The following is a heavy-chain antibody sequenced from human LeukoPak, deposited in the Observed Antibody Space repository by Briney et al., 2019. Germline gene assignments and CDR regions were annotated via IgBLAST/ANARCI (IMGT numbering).Heavy chain of an antibody. V-gene: IGHV3-23*01. CDR1: GFTFSSYA. J-gene: IGHJ4*02. Sequence: PGGSLRLSCAASGFTFSSYAMSWVRHAPGKGLEWVSAISNSGDTTYYADSVKGRFSIPRDSSKNTLFLQMNSLRAEDTAVYYCAKGASSTALVTLYYWGQGTLVTVSS. CDR3: AKGASSTALVTLYY. CDR2: ISNSGDTT. D-gene: IGHD6-13*01.